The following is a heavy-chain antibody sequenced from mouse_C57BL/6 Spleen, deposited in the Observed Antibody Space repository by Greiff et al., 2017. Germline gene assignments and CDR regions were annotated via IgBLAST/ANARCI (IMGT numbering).Heavy chain of an antibody. J-gene: IGHJ3*01. Sequence: QVQLQQPGAELVRPGTSVKLSCKASGYTFTSYWMHWVKQRPGQGLEWIGWIDPSDSYTNYNQKFKGKATLTVDTSSSTAYMQLSSLTSEDSAVYCCGGDGSSSWFAYWGQGTLVTVSA. CDR1: GYTFTSYW. CDR2: IDPSDSYT. V-gene: IGHV1-59*01. D-gene: IGHD1-1*01. CDR3: GGDGSSSWFAY.